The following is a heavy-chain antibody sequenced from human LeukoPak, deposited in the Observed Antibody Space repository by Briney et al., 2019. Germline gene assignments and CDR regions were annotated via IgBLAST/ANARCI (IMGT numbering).Heavy chain of an antibody. CDR3: ARDVRFISGSTGRDAFDV. Sequence: GGSLRLSCAASGFTFSSYWISWVRQAPGKGLELVANINQDGSETYSVDSVKGRFTISRDNANNSLYLQMNSLRAEDTAVYYWARDVRFISGSTGRDAFDVWGQGTMVTVYS. D-gene: IGHD1-26*01. CDR2: INQDGSET. CDR1: GFTFSSYW. J-gene: IGHJ3*01. V-gene: IGHV3-7*05.